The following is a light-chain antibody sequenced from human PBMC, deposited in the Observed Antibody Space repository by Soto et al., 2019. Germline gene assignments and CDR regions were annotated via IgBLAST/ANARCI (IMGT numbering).Light chain of an antibody. CDR3: HQYNNWPRFT. V-gene: IGKV3-15*01. CDR2: GAS. Sequence: EIVMTQSPATLSVSPGERAILSCRASQSVSSNLAWYQQKPGQAPRLLIYGASTRATGIPARFSGSGSGTEFTLTISSLQSEDFAVYYCHQYNNWPRFTFGHGTKVDIK. CDR1: QSVSSN. J-gene: IGKJ3*01.